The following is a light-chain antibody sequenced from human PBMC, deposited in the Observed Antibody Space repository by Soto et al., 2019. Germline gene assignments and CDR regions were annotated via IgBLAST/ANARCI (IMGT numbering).Light chain of an antibody. CDR3: KSYDSSLSGYV. J-gene: IGLJ1*01. Sequence: QSLLTQPPSVSGAPGQRVTISCTGSSSNIGAGYDVHWYQQLPGTAPKLLIYGNSNRPSGVPDRFSGSKSGTSASLAITGLQAEDEADYYCKSYDSSLSGYVFGTGTKGTVL. V-gene: IGLV1-40*01. CDR1: SSNIGAGYD. CDR2: GNS.